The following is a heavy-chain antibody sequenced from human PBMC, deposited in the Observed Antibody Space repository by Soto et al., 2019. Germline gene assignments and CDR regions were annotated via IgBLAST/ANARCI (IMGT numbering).Heavy chain of an antibody. J-gene: IGHJ4*02. CDR3: ASGTYGDIDY. CDR1: GYTFTTYN. V-gene: IGHV1-46*01. CDR2: INPHTGRT. D-gene: IGHD4-17*01. Sequence: QVQLVQSGTEVKKPGASVKVSCKASGYTFTTYNIHWVRQGPGHGLEWMGIINPHTGRTSYSQNFQGRVTITRDTSTSTVYMAVSSLRSADTAMYYCASGTYGDIDYWGQGTLVSVSS.